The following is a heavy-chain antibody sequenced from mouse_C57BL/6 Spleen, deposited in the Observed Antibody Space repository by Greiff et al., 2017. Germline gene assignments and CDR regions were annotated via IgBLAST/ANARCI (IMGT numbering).Heavy chain of an antibody. V-gene: IGHV1-7*01. CDR3: AKWEVTTVVARDAMDY. D-gene: IGHD1-1*01. CDR1: GYTFTSYW. Sequence: QVQLQQSGAELAKPGASVKLSCKASGYTFTSYWMHWVKQRPGQGLEWIGNINPSSGYTKYNQKFKDKATLTADKSSSTAYMQLSSLTCEDSAVYYGAKWEVTTVVARDAMDYWGQGTSVTVSS. J-gene: IGHJ4*01. CDR2: INPSSGYT.